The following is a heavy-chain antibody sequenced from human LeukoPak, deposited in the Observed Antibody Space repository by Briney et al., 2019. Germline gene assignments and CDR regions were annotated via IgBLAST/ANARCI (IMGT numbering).Heavy chain of an antibody. V-gene: IGHV1-8*01. CDR3: ARGGTYYYDSSGYYSAFPPDY. D-gene: IGHD3-22*01. J-gene: IGHJ4*02. Sequence: ASVKVSCKASGYTFTSYDINWVRQATGQGLEWMGWMNPSSGNTGYAQKFQGRVTMTRNTSISTAYMELSSLRSEDTAVYYCARGGTYYYDSSGYYSAFPPDYWGQGTLVTVSS. CDR1: GYTFTSYD. CDR2: MNPSSGNT.